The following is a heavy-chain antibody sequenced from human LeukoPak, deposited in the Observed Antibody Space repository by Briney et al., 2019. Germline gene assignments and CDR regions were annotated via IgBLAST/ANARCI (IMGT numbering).Heavy chain of an antibody. CDR1: GFTFSSYA. V-gene: IGHV3-20*04. Sequence: GGSLRLSCAASGFTFSSYAMSWVRQAPGKGLEWVSGINWNGGSTGYADSVKGRFTISRDNAKNSLYLQMNSLRAEDTALYYCARLIFGVVISDYWGQGTLVTVSS. CDR3: ARLIFGVVISDY. CDR2: INWNGGST. D-gene: IGHD3-3*01. J-gene: IGHJ4*02.